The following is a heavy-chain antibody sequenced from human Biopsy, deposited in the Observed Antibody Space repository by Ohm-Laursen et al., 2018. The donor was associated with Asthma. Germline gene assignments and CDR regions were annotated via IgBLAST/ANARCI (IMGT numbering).Heavy chain of an antibody. CDR2: VSHTGST. D-gene: IGHD2-15*01. CDR1: GGSIRSHD. J-gene: IGHJ5*02. CDR3: ARLADCSGGACYSYGWFDP. Sequence: TLSLTCTVSGGSIRSHDWTWIRLPPGKGLGYIGDVSHTGSTNYNPSLKSRVTMSLDTSKNQFSLRLTSVTPADTAVYYCARLADCSGGACYSYGWFDPWGQGTRVTVSS. V-gene: IGHV4-59*11.